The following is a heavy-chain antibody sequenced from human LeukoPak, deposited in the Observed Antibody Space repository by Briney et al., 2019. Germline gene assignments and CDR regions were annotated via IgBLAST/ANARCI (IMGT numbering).Heavy chain of an antibody. D-gene: IGHD2-15*01. CDR1: GFTFSSYA. V-gene: IGHV3-23*01. J-gene: IGHJ5*02. CDR3: AKRVGYCSGGSCSDNWFDP. CDR2: ISRSGGST. Sequence: GGSLRLSCAASGFTFSSYAMSWVRQAPGKGLEWVSAISRSGGSTYYADSVKGRFTISRDNSKNTLYLQMNSLRAEDTAVYYCAKRVGYCSGGSCSDNWFDPWGQGTLVTVSS.